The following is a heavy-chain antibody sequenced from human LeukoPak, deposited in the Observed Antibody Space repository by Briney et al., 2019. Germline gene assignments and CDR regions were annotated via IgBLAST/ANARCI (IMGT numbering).Heavy chain of an antibody. V-gene: IGHV3-21*01. D-gene: IGHD2/OR15-2a*01. CDR1: GFTFSSYW. CDR3: ARDTTITGFPDY. J-gene: IGHJ4*02. CDR2: ISSSSSYI. Sequence: PGGSLRLSCAASGFTFSSYWMSWVRQAPGKGLEWVSSISSSSSYIYYADSVKGRFTISRDNAKNSLYLQMNSLRAEDTAVYYCARDTTITGFPDYWGQGTLVTVSS.